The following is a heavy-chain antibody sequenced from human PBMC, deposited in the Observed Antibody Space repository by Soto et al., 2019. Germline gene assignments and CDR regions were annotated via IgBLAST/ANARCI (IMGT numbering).Heavy chain of an antibody. CDR3: ARRRASDYGGNHHPYYFDR. CDR2: NSYSGRT. CDR1: GASIITDNYF. Sequence: PSETLSLTYTVSGASIITDNYFWVWIRQSPRRGLELIGSNSYSGRTYDNPSLQSRVTISIDATKNQFSLKLTSVTTADTDVYYCARRRASDYGGNHHPYYFDRWGQGALVTVSS. J-gene: IGHJ4*02. V-gene: IGHV4-39*01. D-gene: IGHD4-17*01.